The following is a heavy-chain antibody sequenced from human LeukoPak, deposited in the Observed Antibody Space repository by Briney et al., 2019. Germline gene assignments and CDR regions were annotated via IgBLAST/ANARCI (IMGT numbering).Heavy chain of an antibody. V-gene: IGHV3-7*03. J-gene: IGHJ4*02. CDR3: AREIVGGASAFDY. Sequence: PGGSLRLSCAASGFTFSTCWMSWVRQAPGQGLEWVANIKEDGSEKHYMDSVKGRFTISRDNAKSSLSLQLNSLRAEDTALYYCAREIVGGASAFDYWGQGTLVTVSS. CDR2: IKEDGSEK. D-gene: IGHD4-23*01. CDR1: GFTFSTCW.